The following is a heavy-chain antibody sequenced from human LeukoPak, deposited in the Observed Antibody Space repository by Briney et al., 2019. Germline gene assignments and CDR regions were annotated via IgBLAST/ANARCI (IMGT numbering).Heavy chain of an antibody. CDR2: ISPDNGDT. Sequence: GASVTVSCKASGYTFTSYGISWVRQAPGQGLQWMGLISPDNGDTKSAQNLQGRVILTTDTSTSTAYMELRSLRSDDTAVYYCASGSYYFDYLGQGTLVTVSS. CDR3: ASGSYYFDY. J-gene: IGHJ4*02. D-gene: IGHD3-10*01. CDR1: GYTFTSYG. V-gene: IGHV1-18*01.